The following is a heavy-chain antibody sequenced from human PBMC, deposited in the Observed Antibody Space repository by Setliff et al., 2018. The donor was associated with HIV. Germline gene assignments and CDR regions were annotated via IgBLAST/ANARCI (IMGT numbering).Heavy chain of an antibody. CDR3: ARHGAYEAYYDYMDV. J-gene: IGHJ6*03. Sequence: SETLSLTCAVSGYSISSGHYWGWIRQPPGKGLEWIGSIYHSVTTYDNPSLKSRVTISVDTSKNQFSLKLSSVTAADTAVYYCARHGAYEAYYDYMDVWGKGTTVTVSS. V-gene: IGHV4-38-2*01. D-gene: IGHD5-12*01. CDR1: GYSISSGHY. CDR2: IYHSVTT.